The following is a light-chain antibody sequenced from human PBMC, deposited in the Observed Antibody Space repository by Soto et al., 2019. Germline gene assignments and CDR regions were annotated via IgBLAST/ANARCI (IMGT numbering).Light chain of an antibody. CDR2: MAS. CDR3: QHYNSYSEA. CDR1: QSISSS. J-gene: IGKJ1*01. Sequence: DIQMTQSPSTLSGSVGDRVTITCRASQSISSSLAWYQQKPGKAPNLLIYMASSLESGVPSRFSGSGSGTEFTLTISSLQPDDFATYYCQHYNSYSEAFGQGTKVDIK. V-gene: IGKV1-5*03.